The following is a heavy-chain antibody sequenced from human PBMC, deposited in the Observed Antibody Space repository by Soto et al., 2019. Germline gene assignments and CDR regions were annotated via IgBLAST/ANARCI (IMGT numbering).Heavy chain of an antibody. CDR1: GFILSDCA. CDR3: AKVLSWGSNWYYPMAV. J-gene: IGHJ6*03. Sequence: EVQLVESGGGLVQPGGSLRLSCATSGFILSDCAMNWVRQAPGKGLEWVSYISSSSSVIDYADSVKGRFTVSRDNARNSLYRQINGLRAEDTAVYYCAKVLSWGSNWYYPMAVWGKGPTVTVSS. D-gene: IGHD7-27*01. CDR2: ISSSSSVI. V-gene: IGHV3-48*01.